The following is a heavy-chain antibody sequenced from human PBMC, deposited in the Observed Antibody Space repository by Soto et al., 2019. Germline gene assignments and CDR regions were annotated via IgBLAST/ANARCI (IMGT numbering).Heavy chain of an antibody. CDR2: ISTSDGTGGTT. D-gene: IGHD3-10*01. Sequence: EVQLLESGGGLVQPGGSLRLSCTTSGFTFSIYAMSWVRQAPGKGLEWVSVISTSDGTGGTTFYANSVKGRFTICRNNAKSTLYLQMNSLSAEDTAVYYCATPIRGVIIYAFDIWGQGTMVTVSS. J-gene: IGHJ3*02. CDR3: ATPIRGVIIYAFDI. V-gene: IGHV3-23*01. CDR1: GFTFSIYA.